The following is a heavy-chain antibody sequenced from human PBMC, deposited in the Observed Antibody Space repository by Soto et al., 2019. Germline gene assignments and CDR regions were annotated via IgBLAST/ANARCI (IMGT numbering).Heavy chain of an antibody. J-gene: IGHJ4*02. D-gene: IGHD2-15*01. V-gene: IGHV1-69*06. CDR1: GGTFSSYA. CDR2: IIPIFGTA. Sequence: QVQLVQSGAEVKKPGSSVKVSCKASGGTFSSYAISWVRQAPGQGLEWMGGIIPIFGTANYAQKFQGRVTITADKSTSAAYMEGSMVRSEDTAVYYCASRGVVVAATAFDYWGQGTLVTVSS. CDR3: ASRGVVVAATAFDY.